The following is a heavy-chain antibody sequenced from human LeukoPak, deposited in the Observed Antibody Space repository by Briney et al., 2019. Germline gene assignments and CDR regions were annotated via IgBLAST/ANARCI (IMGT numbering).Heavy chain of an antibody. CDR3: ARDRGIAAAGTYDY. CDR1: GGTFSSYA. CDR2: IIPIFGTA. Sequence: SVTVSCKASGGTFSSYAISWVRQAPGQGLEWMGRIIPIFGTANYAQKFQGRVTITADKSTSTAYMELSSLRSEDTAVYYCARDRGIAAAGTYDYWGQGTLVTVSS. D-gene: IGHD6-13*01. J-gene: IGHJ4*02. V-gene: IGHV1-69*06.